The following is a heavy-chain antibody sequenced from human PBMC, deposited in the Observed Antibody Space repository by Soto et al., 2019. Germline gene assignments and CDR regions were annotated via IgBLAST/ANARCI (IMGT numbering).Heavy chain of an antibody. Sequence: ASVKVSCKASGYTFTSYGISWVRQAPGQGLEWMGWISAYNGNTKYAEKLQGRVTMTTDTSTSTAYMELRSLRSDDTAVYSCPRVMPALRYSRPTWFDPRDQGTLVAVSS. CDR2: ISAYNGNT. J-gene: IGHJ5*02. CDR3: PRVMPALRYSRPTWFDP. D-gene: IGHD3-9*01. CDR1: GYTFTSYG. V-gene: IGHV1-18*01.